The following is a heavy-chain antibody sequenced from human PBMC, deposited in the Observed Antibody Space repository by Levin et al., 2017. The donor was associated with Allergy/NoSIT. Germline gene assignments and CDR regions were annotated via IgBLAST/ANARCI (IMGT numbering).Heavy chain of an antibody. CDR2: INSDGSST. Sequence: PGGSLRLSCAASGFTFSSYWMHWVRQAPGKGLVWVSCINSDGSSTSYADSVKGRFTISRDNAKNTLYLQMNSLRAEDTAVYYCARVCSSTSCHDVDAFDIWGQGTMVTVSS. V-gene: IGHV3-74*01. D-gene: IGHD2-2*01. J-gene: IGHJ3*02. CDR1: GFTFSSYW. CDR3: ARVCSSTSCHDVDAFDI.